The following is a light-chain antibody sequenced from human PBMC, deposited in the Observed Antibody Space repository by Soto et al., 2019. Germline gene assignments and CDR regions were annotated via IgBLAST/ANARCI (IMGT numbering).Light chain of an antibody. J-gene: IGKJ1*01. CDR3: QQPLSAPRT. V-gene: IGKV1-39*01. CDR2: AAS. Sequence: DTGVTQSHTKRSASLGEGDTITCRASQNIRTYLSWYQQKPGKAPTLLIYAASTLQRGVPSRSSGSTTGTDFTLTISSLQPEDCATYYCQQPLSAPRTFGLGTKVDIK. CDR1: QNIRTY.